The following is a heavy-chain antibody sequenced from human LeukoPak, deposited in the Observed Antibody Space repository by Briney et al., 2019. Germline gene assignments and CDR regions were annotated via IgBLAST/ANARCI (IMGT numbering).Heavy chain of an antibody. Sequence: GSLRLSCAASGFTFSDYYMSWIRQPAGKGLEWIGRIYTSGSTNYNPSLKSRVTISVDTSKNQFSLKLSSVTAADTAVYYCARGYWNDGLDYWGQGTLVTVSS. CDR1: GFTFSDYY. CDR3: ARGYWNDGLDY. V-gene: IGHV4-4*07. D-gene: IGHD1-1*01. CDR2: IYTSGST. J-gene: IGHJ4*02.